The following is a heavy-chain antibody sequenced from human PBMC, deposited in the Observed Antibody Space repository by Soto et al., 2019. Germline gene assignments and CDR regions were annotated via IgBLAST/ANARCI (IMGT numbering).Heavy chain of an antibody. D-gene: IGHD3-22*01. V-gene: IGHV3-23*01. Sequence: GSLRLSCAASGFTFSSYAMSWVRQAPGKGLEWVSAISGSGGSTYYADSVKGRFTISRDNSKNTLYLQMNSLRAEDTAVYYCAKGGGMIYYYGMDVWGQGTTVTVSS. CDR1: GFTFSSYA. CDR3: AKGGGMIYYYGMDV. J-gene: IGHJ6*02. CDR2: ISGSGGST.